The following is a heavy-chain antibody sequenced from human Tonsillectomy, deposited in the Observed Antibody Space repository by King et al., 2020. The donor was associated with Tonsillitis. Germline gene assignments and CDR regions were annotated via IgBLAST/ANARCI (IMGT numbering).Heavy chain of an antibody. CDR3: ARAGGYGSGSQY. Sequence: QLQESGPGLVKPSETLSLTCTVSGGSNSWYYWSLIRQPPGKGLEGIGYIYHSGITNYNPSLKSLVTISLDASKNQFSLNLSSVTAMDTAVYYCARAGGYGSGSQYWGQGTLVTVSS. V-gene: IGHV4-59*01. J-gene: IGHJ4*02. CDR2: IYHSGIT. CDR1: GGSNSWYY. D-gene: IGHD3-10*01.